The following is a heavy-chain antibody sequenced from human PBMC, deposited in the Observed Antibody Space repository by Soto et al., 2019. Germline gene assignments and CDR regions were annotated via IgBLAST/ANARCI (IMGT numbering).Heavy chain of an antibody. CDR2: IIPIFGTA. CDR1: GGTFSSYA. J-gene: IGHJ4*02. Sequence: ASVKVSCKASGGTFSSYAISWVRQAPGQGLEWMGGIIPIFGTANYAQKFQGRVTITADKSTSTAYMELSSLRSEDTAVYYCARPAGPSSSWTGYFDYWGQGTLVTVSS. CDR3: ARPAGPSSSWTGYFDY. D-gene: IGHD6-13*01. V-gene: IGHV1-69*06.